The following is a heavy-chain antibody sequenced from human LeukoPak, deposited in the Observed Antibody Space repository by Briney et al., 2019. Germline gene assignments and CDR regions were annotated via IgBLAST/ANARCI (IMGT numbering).Heavy chain of an antibody. CDR3: ARQTGSGLFTLP. Sequence: SETLSLTCTVSGVSISSSNSYWGWIRQPPGKGLEWIGSIYYTGNTYNASLKSRVTISIDTSKNQISLRLTSVTATDTAMYYCARQTGSGLFTLPGGQGTLVTVSS. J-gene: IGHJ4*02. CDR2: IYYTGNT. CDR1: GVSISSSNSY. V-gene: IGHV4-39*01. D-gene: IGHD3/OR15-3a*01.